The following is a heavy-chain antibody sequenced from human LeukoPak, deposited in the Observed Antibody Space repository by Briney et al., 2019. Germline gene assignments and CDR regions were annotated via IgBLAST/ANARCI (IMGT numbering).Heavy chain of an antibody. Sequence: PGRSLRLSCAASGFTFTSYGMHWVRQAPGKGLEWVAVISYDGSNKYYADSVKGRFTISRDNSKNTLYLQMNSLRTEDTAVFYCANGRGVGVSALTPEFDYWGQGTLVTVSS. D-gene: IGHD1-14*01. CDR2: ISYDGSNK. V-gene: IGHV3-30*18. CDR1: GFTFTSYG. CDR3: ANGRGVGVSALTPEFDY. J-gene: IGHJ4*02.